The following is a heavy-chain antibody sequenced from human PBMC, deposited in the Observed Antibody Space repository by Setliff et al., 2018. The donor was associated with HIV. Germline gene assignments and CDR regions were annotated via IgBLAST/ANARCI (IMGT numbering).Heavy chain of an antibody. CDR1: GGSISSGGYY. CDR2: IYYSGST. J-gene: IGHJ5*02. D-gene: IGHD3-22*01. CDR3: ARVGRIVGARGYWFDP. Sequence: SETMSLTCTVSGGSISSGGYYWSGIRQHPGKGLEWIGYIYYSGSTYYNPSLKSRVTISVDTSKNQFSLKLSSVTAADTAVYYCARVGRIVGARGYWFDPWGQGTLVTVSS. V-gene: IGHV4-31*03.